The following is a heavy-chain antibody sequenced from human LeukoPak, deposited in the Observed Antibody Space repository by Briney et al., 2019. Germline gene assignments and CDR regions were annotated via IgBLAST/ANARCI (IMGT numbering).Heavy chain of an antibody. J-gene: IGHJ4*02. D-gene: IGHD1-1*01. Sequence: ASVKVSCKASGGTFSSYAISWVRQAPGQGLEWMGGIIPIFGTANYAQKFQGRVTVTTDESTSTAYMELSSLGSEDTAVYYCAIPRAGPKGGIFDYWGQGTLVTVSS. V-gene: IGHV1-69*05. CDR3: AIPRAGPKGGIFDY. CDR2: IIPIFGTA. CDR1: GGTFSSYA.